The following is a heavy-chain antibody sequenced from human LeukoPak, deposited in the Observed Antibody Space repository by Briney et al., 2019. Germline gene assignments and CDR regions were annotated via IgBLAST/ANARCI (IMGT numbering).Heavy chain of an antibody. Sequence: GGSLRLSCAASGFTFSSYEMNWVRQAPGKGLEWVSYISGSGSTIYYADSVKGRFTISRDNAKNSLYLQMNSLRAEDTAVYYCARHSGGLRFDWLRNGGAFDIWGQGTMVTVSS. D-gene: IGHD3-9*01. CDR3: ARHSGGLRFDWLRNGGAFDI. CDR2: ISGSGSTI. CDR1: GFTFSSYE. J-gene: IGHJ3*02. V-gene: IGHV3-48*03.